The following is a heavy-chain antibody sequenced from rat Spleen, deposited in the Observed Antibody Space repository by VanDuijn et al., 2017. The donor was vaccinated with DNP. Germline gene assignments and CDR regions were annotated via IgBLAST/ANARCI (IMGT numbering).Heavy chain of an antibody. J-gene: IGHJ2*01. Sequence: EVQLVESGGGLVQPGRSLKLSCVASGFTFSTYWMYWIRQTPGKGLEWVASINTDGGSTHYPDSVKGRFTISRDNAKSTLFLRMDSLRSEDTATYYCARSGYGGYYFDYWGQGVMVTVSS. D-gene: IGHD1-11*01. CDR3: ARSGYGGYYFDY. V-gene: IGHV5-58*01. CDR1: GFTFSTYW. CDR2: INTDGGST.